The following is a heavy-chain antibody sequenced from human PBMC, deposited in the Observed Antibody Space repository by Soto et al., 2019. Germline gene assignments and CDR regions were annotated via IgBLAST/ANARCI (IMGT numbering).Heavy chain of an antibody. J-gene: IGHJ4*02. CDR3: ARHVNDYNPR. CDR2: ISAYNGNT. CDR1: GYRKTIYG. D-gene: IGHD4-4*01. Sequence: WKTSGYRKTIYGVSRVRKNPGQGLEWMGWISAYNGNTNYAQKLQGRVTMTTDTSTSTAYMELRSLSSVTAADTAVYYCARHVNDYNPRWGQGTLVTVSS. V-gene: IGHV1-18*01.